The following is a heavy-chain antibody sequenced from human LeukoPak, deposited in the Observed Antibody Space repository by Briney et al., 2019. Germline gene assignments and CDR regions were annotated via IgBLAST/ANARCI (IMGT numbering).Heavy chain of an antibody. V-gene: IGHV3-23*01. CDR1: GFIFSSYG. CDR2: TSGSGDDT. CDR3: AKKRSSGGATQFDY. Sequence: GGSLRLSCVASGFIFSSYGMSWVRQAPGKGLEWVSSTSGSGDDTYYADSVKGRFTLSRDNSKNTLYLQMNSLRADDTAVYYCAKKRSSGGATQFDYWGQGTLVTVSS. D-gene: IGHD2-15*01. J-gene: IGHJ4*02.